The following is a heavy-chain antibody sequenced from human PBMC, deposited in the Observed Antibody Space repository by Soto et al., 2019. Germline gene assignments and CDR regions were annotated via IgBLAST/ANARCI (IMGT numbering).Heavy chain of an antibody. J-gene: IGHJ4*02. CDR3: ARDFAYFDS. CDR1: GGSFKSGSYS. CDR2: VHHTGRT. D-gene: IGHD3-3*01. V-gene: IGHV4-61*01. Sequence: SETLSLTCTVSGGSFKSGSYSWSWIRQPPGKGLEWIGYVHHTGRTSYNPSLKSRVSISMDTSKNQFSLNLDSVTAADTAVYFCARDFAYFDSWGQGTLVTVSS.